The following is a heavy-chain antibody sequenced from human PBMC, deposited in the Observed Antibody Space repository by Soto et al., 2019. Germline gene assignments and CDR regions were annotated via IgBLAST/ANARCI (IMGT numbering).Heavy chain of an antibody. CDR1: GFTFSSYG. CDR3: ASAAMGPYYYYGMDV. CDR2: IWYDGSNK. D-gene: IGHD5-18*01. J-gene: IGHJ6*02. Sequence: QVQLVESGGGVVQPGRSLRLSCAASGFTFSSYGMHWVRQAPGKGLEWVAVIWYDGSNKYYADSVKGRFTISRDNSKNTRYLQRNSLRAEDTAVYHCASAAMGPYYYYGMDVWGQGTTVTVSS. V-gene: IGHV3-33*01.